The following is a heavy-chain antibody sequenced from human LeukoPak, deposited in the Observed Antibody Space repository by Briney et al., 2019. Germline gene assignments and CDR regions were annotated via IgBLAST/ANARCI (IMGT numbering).Heavy chain of an antibody. CDR2: IYSGGST. CDR1: GFTVSSNY. V-gene: IGHV3-53*01. Sequence: PGGSLRLSCAASGFTVSSNYMSWVRQAHENGLEWVSFIYSGGSTYYADSVKGRFTISRDNSKNTLYLQMNSLRAEDTAVYYCARAGYCSSTSCYHFDYWGQGTLVTVSS. J-gene: IGHJ4*02. D-gene: IGHD2-2*01. CDR3: ARAGYCSSTSCYHFDY.